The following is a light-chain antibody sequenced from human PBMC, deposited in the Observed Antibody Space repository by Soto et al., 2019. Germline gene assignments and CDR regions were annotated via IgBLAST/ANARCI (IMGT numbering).Light chain of an antibody. CDR2: DVS. CDR3: CSYAGSYTWV. CDR1: SSDVGGYNY. V-gene: IGLV2-11*01. Sequence: QSALTQPRSVSGSPGQSVTISCTGTSSDVGGYNYVSWYHQHPGKAPKLIIYDVSKRPSGVPDRFSGSKSANTASLIISGLQAEDEADYYCCSYAGSYTWVFGGGTQLTVL. J-gene: IGLJ3*02.